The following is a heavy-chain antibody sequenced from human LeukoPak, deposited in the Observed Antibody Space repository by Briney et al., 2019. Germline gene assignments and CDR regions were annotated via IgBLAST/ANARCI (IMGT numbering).Heavy chain of an antibody. CDR2: INPSGIT. J-gene: IGHJ4*02. D-gene: IGHD3-22*01. Sequence: SETLSLTCAVYGGYYWSWIRQPPGKGLEWIGEINPSGITNYNPSLKSRVTISVDTSKNQFSLKLSSVTAADTAVYYCATTYYYDSSGYYSLDYWGQGTLVTVSS. CDR1: GGYY. CDR3: ATTYYYDSSGYYSLDY. V-gene: IGHV4-34*01.